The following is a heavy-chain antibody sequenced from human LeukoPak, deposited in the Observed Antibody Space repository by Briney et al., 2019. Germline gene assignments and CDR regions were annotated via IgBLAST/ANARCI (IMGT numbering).Heavy chain of an antibody. Sequence: GGSLRLSCAASGFTFSNAWMSWVRQAPGKGLEWVGRIKSKTDGGTTDYAAPVKGRFTISRDDSKNTLYLQMNSLKTEDTAVYYCTSQFTIYCTNGVCYFDYWGQGTLVTVSS. D-gene: IGHD2-8*01. J-gene: IGHJ4*02. V-gene: IGHV3-15*01. CDR3: TSQFTIYCTNGVCYFDY. CDR1: GFTFSNAW. CDR2: IKSKTDGGTT.